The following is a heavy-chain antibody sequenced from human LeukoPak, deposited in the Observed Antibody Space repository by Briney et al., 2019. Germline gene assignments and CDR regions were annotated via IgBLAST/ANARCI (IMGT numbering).Heavy chain of an antibody. CDR2: INPSGGST. Sequence: ASVKVSCKASGYTFTSYYMHWVRQAPGQGLEWMGIINPSGGSTSYAQKFQGRVTMTRDTSTSTVYMELSSLRSEDTAVYYCARGPSRQYYDFWSGYYTAEYFQHWGQGTLVTVSS. J-gene: IGHJ1*01. CDR1: GYTFTSYY. D-gene: IGHD3-3*01. CDR3: ARGPSRQYYDFWSGYYTAEYFQH. V-gene: IGHV1-46*01.